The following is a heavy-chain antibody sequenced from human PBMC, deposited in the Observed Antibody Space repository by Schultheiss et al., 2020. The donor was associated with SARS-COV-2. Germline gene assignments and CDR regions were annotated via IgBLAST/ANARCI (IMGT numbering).Heavy chain of an antibody. J-gene: IGHJ4*02. CDR2: ISYDGSSK. D-gene: IGHD3-9*01. V-gene: IGHV3-30-3*01. Sequence: GGSLRLSCAASGFIFSSYAMHWVRQAPGKGLEWVAVISYDGSSKYYTDSVKGRFTISRDNSKNTLYLQMNSLRAEDTAVYYCARQFDILTGYTKYYFDYWGQGTLVTVSS. CDR1: GFIFSSYA. CDR3: ARQFDILTGYTKYYFDY.